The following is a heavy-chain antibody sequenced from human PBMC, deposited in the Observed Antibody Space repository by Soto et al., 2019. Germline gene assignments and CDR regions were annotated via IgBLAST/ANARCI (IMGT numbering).Heavy chain of an antibody. Sequence: GPSVKVSWKACGYTFTGYYRHWVRQAPDQGLEWMGWINPNSGGTNYAQKFQGWVTMTRDTSISTAYMELSRLRSDDTAVYYCARAGRIVVVPAATNKYYYYYGMDVWGQGTTVTVSS. J-gene: IGHJ6*02. CDR3: ARAGRIVVVPAATNKYYYYYGMDV. CDR1: GYTFTGYY. D-gene: IGHD2-2*01. CDR2: INPNSGGT. V-gene: IGHV1-2*04.